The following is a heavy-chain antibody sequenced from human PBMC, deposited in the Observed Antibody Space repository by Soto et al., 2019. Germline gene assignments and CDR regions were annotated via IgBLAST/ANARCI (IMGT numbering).Heavy chain of an antibody. D-gene: IGHD1-26*01. J-gene: IGHJ4*02. CDR3: ARGGPENDY. CDR2: IIPMSGAT. CDR1: GGTFSSYA. Sequence: QVQLVQSGAEVKKPGSSVKVSCKASGGTFSSYALSWVRQAPGQGLEWMGGIIPMSGATNYAQKFQGRVTFTADESTYTAYLELTSLRSEDTAVYYCARGGPENDYWGQGTLVTVSS. V-gene: IGHV1-69*12.